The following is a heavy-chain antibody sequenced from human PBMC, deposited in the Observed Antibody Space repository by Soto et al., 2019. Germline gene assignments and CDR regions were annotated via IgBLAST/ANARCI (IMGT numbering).Heavy chain of an antibody. CDR2: INAEDGET. V-gene: IGHV1-18*01. J-gene: IGHJ5*02. CDR1: GHTFTSYG. Sequence: ASVKVSCKASGHTFTSYGISWVRQAPGQGLEWMGGINAEDGETIYAQKFQGRVTMTEDTSTDTAYMELSSLRSEDTAVYYCATWWGLLSPWGQGTLVTVSS. CDR3: ATWWGLLSP. D-gene: IGHD1-26*01.